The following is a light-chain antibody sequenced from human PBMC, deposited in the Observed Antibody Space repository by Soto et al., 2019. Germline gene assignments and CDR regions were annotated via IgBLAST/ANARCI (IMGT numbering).Light chain of an antibody. V-gene: IGLV2-14*01. Sequence: QSALTQPASVSGSPGQSITISCTGTSSDVGVYNYVSWYQQHPGKAPKLMISEVSNRPSGVSNRFSGSKSGNTASLTISGLQAEDEADYYCASYTTSSTVVFGGGTKVTVL. CDR2: EVS. CDR3: ASYTTSSTVV. CDR1: SSDVGVYNY. J-gene: IGLJ2*01.